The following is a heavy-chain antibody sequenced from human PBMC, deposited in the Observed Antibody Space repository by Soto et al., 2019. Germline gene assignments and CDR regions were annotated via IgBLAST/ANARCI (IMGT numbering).Heavy chain of an antibody. CDR2: IYTSGST. D-gene: IGHD1-26*01. CDR1: GGSISSYY. V-gene: IGHV4-4*07. Sequence: PSETLSLTCTVSGGSISSYYWSWIRQPAGKGLEWIGRIYTSGSTNYNPSLKSRVTMSVDTSKNQFSLKLSSVTAADHAVYYSERGRWELTPQLVYRGPGTLVAVSS. CDR3: ERGRWELTPQLVY. J-gene: IGHJ4*01.